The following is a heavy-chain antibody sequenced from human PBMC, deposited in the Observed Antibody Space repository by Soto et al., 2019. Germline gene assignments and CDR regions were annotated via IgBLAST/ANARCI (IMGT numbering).Heavy chain of an antibody. J-gene: IGHJ4*02. D-gene: IGHD1-26*01. CDR1: GFTVSSNY. CDR2: IYSGGST. CDR3: ARGRLRGSYSKALRY. V-gene: IGHV3-53*01. Sequence: PGGSLRLSCAASGFTVSSNYMSWVRQAPGKGLEWVSVIYSGGSTYYADSVKGRFTISRDNSKNTLYLQMNSLRAEDTAVYYCARGRLRGSYSKALRYWGQGTLVTVSS.